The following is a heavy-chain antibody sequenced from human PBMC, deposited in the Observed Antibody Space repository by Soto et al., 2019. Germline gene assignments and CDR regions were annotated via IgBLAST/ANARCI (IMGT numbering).Heavy chain of an antibody. Sequence: SEPLSRTCSVSDGSINIHFWSWIRQPAGKRLEWIGRIYSSGSTIYNPSLKSRVTMSVDTSKNQFSLKLRSVTAADTAVYYCARDNVWSGYYSFFDYWGQGTLVTVSS. V-gene: IGHV4-4*07. J-gene: IGHJ4*02. CDR3: ARDNVWSGYYSFFDY. CDR1: DGSINIHF. CDR2: IYSSGST. D-gene: IGHD3-3*01.